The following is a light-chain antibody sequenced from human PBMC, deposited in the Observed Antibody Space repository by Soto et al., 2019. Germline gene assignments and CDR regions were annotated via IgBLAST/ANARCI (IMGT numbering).Light chain of an antibody. J-gene: IGLJ1*01. CDR1: SSDVGGYNY. CDR2: GVS. V-gene: IGLV2-14*03. Sequence: QSALTLPASVSGSPGQSITISCTGTSSDVGGYNYVSWYHHHPGKAPKLLIYGVSNRPSGDSNRFSGSKSGNTASLTISGLQAEDEADYYCSSYTSSSSYVFGTGTKLTVL. CDR3: SSYTSSSSYV.